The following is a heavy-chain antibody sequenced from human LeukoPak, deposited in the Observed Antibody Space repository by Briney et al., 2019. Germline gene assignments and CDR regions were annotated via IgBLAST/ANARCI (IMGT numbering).Heavy chain of an antibody. J-gene: IGHJ4*02. CDR2: IYYSGST. V-gene: IGHV4-61*08. CDR1: GGSISSGDYY. Sequence: PSETLSLTCTVSGGSISSGDYYWSWIRQPPGKGLEWIGYIYYSGSTNYNPSFKSRVTISVDTSKNQFSLKLSSVTAADTAVYYCARVGSKYSSHLFDYWGQGTLVTVSS. CDR3: ARVGSKYSSHLFDY. D-gene: IGHD6-13*01.